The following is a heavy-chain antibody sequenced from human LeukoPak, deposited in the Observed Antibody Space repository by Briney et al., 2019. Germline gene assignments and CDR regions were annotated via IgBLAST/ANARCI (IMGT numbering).Heavy chain of an antibody. V-gene: IGHV4-61*09. CDR3: ARGWVTITFGGVIPSNWFDP. CDR1: GGSISSETHL. Sequence: PSQTLSLTCTVSGGSISSETHLWTWIRQPAGKGLEWIGHISGRGSTDYNPSLESRVTISVDTSKNQFSLKLSSMTAADTAVYYCARGWVTITFGGVIPSNWFDPWGQGTLVTVSS. J-gene: IGHJ5*02. CDR2: ISGRGST. D-gene: IGHD3-16*02.